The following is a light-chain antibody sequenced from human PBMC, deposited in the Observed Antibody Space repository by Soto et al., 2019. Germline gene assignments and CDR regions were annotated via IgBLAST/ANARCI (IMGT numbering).Light chain of an antibody. J-gene: IGLJ1*01. CDR2: EVN. CDR1: SSDVCGYNY. Sequence: QSVLTQPPSASGSPGQSVAISCTGTSSDVCGYNYVSWYQQHPGKAPKLMIYEVNKRPSGVPDRFSGSKSGHTASLTVSGLHAEDDADYYCSSYAGRSNVFGTGTKLTVL. V-gene: IGLV2-8*01. CDR3: SSYAGRSNV.